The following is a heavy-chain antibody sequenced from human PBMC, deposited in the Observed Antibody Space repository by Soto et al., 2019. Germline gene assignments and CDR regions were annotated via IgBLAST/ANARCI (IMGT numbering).Heavy chain of an antibody. CDR3: ARLVRDWYFDY. CDR2: ISSSSSYI. Sequence: GGSLRLSCAASGFTFSSYSMNWVRQAPGKGLEWVSSISSSSSYIYYADSVKGRFTISRDNAKNSLYLQMNSLRAEDTAVYYCARLVRDWYFDYWGQGTLVTVSS. CDR1: GFTFSSYS. D-gene: IGHD6-13*01. V-gene: IGHV3-21*01. J-gene: IGHJ4*02.